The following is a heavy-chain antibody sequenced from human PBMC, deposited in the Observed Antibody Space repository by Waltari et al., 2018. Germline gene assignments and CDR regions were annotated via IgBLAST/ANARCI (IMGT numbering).Heavy chain of an antibody. D-gene: IGHD2-15*01. V-gene: IGHV1-69*05. CDR1: GGTFSSYA. CDR3: AREEVYCSGGSCYSLYGWFDT. J-gene: IGHJ5*02. Sequence: QVQLVQSGAEVKKPGSSVKVSCKASGGTFSSYAISWVRQAPGQGLEWMGGIIPIFGTANYAQKFQGRVTITTDESTSTAYMELSSLRSEDTAVYYCAREEVYCSGGSCYSLYGWFDTWGQGTLVTVSS. CDR2: IIPIFGTA.